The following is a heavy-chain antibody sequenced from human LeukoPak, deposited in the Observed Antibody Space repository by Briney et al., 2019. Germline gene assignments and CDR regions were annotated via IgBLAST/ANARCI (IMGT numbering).Heavy chain of an antibody. CDR3: ARRGLWFGEITHDY. D-gene: IGHD3-10*01. V-gene: IGHV4-39*01. Sequence: PSETLSLTCTVSGGSIRSSYYYWGWIRQPPGKGLEWIGSIYDSGSTYYNPSLKSRVTISVDTSKNQFSLKLRSVTAADTAVYYCARRGLWFGEITHDYWGQGTLVTVSS. CDR2: IYDSGST. J-gene: IGHJ4*02. CDR1: GGSIRSSYYY.